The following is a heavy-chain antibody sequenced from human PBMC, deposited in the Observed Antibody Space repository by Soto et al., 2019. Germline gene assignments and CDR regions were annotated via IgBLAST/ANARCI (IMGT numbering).Heavy chain of an antibody. CDR3: ARDIQSVGPRANEAFDV. Sequence: QVQLVQSGAELKKPGASLNISCTASGFTFSDNLINWVRQVPGQGLDWRGWLNPDTGNTRYSETFQGRVTISRHPSASIDYVELSGLENEDSALYFCARDIQSVGPRANEAFDVWGQGTMIPVSS. D-gene: IGHD5-18*01. V-gene: IGHV1-3*01. CDR1: GFTFSDNL. J-gene: IGHJ3*01. CDR2: LNPDTGNT.